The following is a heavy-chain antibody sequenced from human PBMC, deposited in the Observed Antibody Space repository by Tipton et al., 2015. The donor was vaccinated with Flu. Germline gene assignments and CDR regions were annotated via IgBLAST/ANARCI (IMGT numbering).Heavy chain of an antibody. CDR1: GYSFPSFW. CDR3: ARLGRYKSGAKEAPET. V-gene: IGHV5-51*03. CDR2: IYPGDSDT. Sequence: QLVQSGAEVKRPGESLKISCKGSGYSFPSFWIAWVRQMSGKGLELMGIIYPGDSDTRYSPSFQGQVSISADKSINTAYLQWSSLKASDTAMYYCARLGRYKSGAKEAPETWGQGTLVTVSS. J-gene: IGHJ5*02. D-gene: IGHD2-15*01.